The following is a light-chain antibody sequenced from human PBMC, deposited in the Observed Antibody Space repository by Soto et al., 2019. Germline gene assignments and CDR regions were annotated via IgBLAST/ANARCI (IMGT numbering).Light chain of an antibody. J-gene: IGKJ4*01. CDR2: DAT. Sequence: IVLTQSPGTLSLSPGERATLSCRASQSVYSDFLAWYQQKPGQAPRLLIYDATSRATAIPDRFSGSGSGTDFTLTISRLEPEDFAVYYCQQYGSSPLTFGGGTKVEIK. CDR3: QQYGSSPLT. V-gene: IGKV3-20*01. CDR1: QSVYSDF.